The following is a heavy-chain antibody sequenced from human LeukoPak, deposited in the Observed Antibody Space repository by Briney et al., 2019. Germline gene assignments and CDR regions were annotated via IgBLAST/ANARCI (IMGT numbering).Heavy chain of an antibody. D-gene: IGHD6-13*01. CDR1: GFTFSSYW. J-gene: IGHJ3*02. CDR2: IKQDGSEK. V-gene: IGHV3-7*01. CDR3: ARAGSSSWSHAFDI. Sequence: GGSLRLSCAASGFTFSSYWMSWVRQAPGKGLEWVANIKQDGSEKYYVDSVKGRFTISRDNAKNSLYLQMNSLRAEDTAVYYCARAGSSSWSHAFDIWGQGTMVTVSS.